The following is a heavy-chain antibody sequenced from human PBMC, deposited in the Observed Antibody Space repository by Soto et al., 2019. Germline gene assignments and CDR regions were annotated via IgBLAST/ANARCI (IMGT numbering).Heavy chain of an antibody. CDR3: ERVREVGATTEFDY. V-gene: IGHV4-59*01. J-gene: IGHJ4*02. Sequence: SETLSLTCTVSNDSISPYYWSWIRQPPGKGLEWIGYIYYSGSTNYNPSLKSRVTISVDTSKNQFSLKLSSVTAADTAVYYCERVREVGATTEFDYWGQGTLVTVSS. CDR2: IYYSGST. D-gene: IGHD1-26*01. CDR1: NDSISPYY.